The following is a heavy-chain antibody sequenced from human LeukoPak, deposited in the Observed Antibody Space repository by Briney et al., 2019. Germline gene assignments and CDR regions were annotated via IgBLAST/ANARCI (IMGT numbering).Heavy chain of an antibody. CDR3: ATGKDAYKVRR. CDR2: IYYSGST. V-gene: IGHV4-59*08. J-gene: IGHJ4*02. Sequence: SETLSLTCTVSGGSISSYYWSWIRQPPGKGLEWIGYIYYSGSTNYNPALQNRVTISVDTSKNQFSLRLTSVTAADTAVYYCATGKDAYKVRRWGQGTLVIVSS. CDR1: GGSISSYY. D-gene: IGHD1-1*01.